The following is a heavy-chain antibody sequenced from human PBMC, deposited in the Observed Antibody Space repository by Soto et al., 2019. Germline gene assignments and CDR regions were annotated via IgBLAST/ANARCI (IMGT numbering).Heavy chain of an antibody. D-gene: IGHD3-22*01. CDR1: GYSISSGYY. V-gene: IGHV4-38-2*01. J-gene: IGHJ5*02. CDR3: ARYYYDSSGYYQGDDNWFDP. Sequence: SETLSLTCAVSGYSISSGYYWGWIRQPPGKGLEWIGSIYHSGSTYYNPSLKSRVTISVDTSKNQFSLELSSVTAADTAVYYCARYYYDSSGYYQGDDNWFDPWGQGTLVTVSS. CDR2: IYHSGST.